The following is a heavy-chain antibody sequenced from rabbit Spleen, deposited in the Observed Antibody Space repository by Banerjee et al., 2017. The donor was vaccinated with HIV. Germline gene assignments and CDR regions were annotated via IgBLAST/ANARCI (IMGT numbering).Heavy chain of an antibody. CDR2: IYAGDSST. CDR1: GFDLSSTYY. V-gene: IGHV1S43*01. D-gene: IGHD6-1*01. Sequence: QEQLVESGGGLVQPGGSLTLTCKASGFDLSSTYYMCWVRQAPGKGLDLIGCIYAGDSSTDYANWVNGRFTISKTSSTVDLKMTSLTAADTATYFCARAENFDRYATDLGLWGQGTLVTVS. CDR3: ARAENFDRYATDLGL. J-gene: IGHJ4*01.